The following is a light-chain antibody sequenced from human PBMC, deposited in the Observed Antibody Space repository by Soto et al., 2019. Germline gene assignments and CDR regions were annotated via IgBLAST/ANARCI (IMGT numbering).Light chain of an antibody. J-gene: IGLJ1*01. V-gene: IGLV2-14*01. CDR1: SSDVGGYNY. Sequence: QSVLTQPASVSGSPGQSITISCTGTSSDVGGYNYVSWYQQHPGKAPKLMIYDVSNRPSGVSNRFSGSKSGNTASLTISGLQAEDEADYYCSSYTSRSAYVSGTGTNVTVL. CDR2: DVS. CDR3: SSYTSRSAYV.